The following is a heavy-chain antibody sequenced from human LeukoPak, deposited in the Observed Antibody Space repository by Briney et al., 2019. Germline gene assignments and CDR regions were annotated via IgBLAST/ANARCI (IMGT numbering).Heavy chain of an antibody. CDR1: GFTVSSNY. V-gene: IGHV3-66*02. J-gene: IGHJ4*02. CDR2: IYSGGSA. Sequence: GGSLRLSCAVSGFTVSSNYMSWVRQAPGKGLEWVSVIYSGGSAYYTDFVKGRFTFSRDNSKNTLYLQMNRLRPEDTALYYCARDLGGSGSYFDYWGQGTLVTVSS. D-gene: IGHD3-22*01. CDR3: ARDLGGSGSYFDY.